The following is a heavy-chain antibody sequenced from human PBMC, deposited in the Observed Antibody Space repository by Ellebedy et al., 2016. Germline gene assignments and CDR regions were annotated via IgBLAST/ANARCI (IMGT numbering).Heavy chain of an antibody. J-gene: IGHJ5*02. Sequence: ASVKVSXXVSGYTLTNYYIHWVRQTPAQGLEWMGAINSKSGASKVVEKFQARATMTCDTSIGTAYMELTRLTSDDTAVYFCARGGDQSRSGSVGDLWGQGSLVTVSS. V-gene: IGHV1-2*02. D-gene: IGHD3-10*01. CDR2: INSKSGAS. CDR1: GYTLTNYY. CDR3: ARGGDQSRSGSVGDL.